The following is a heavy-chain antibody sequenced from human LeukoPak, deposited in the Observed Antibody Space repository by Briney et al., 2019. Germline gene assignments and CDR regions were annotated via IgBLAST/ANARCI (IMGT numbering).Heavy chain of an antibody. Sequence: GGSLRLSCAASGFTFSDYDMHWVRQATGKGLERVSATGTAGDTYYTGSVKGRFTISRENAKNSLYLQMNSLRAGDTAVYYCVRVAKERVGGVYYFDYWGQGTPVTVSS. J-gene: IGHJ4*02. V-gene: IGHV3-13*01. D-gene: IGHD1-1*01. CDR3: VRVAKERVGGVYYFDY. CDR2: TGTAGDT. CDR1: GFTFSDYD.